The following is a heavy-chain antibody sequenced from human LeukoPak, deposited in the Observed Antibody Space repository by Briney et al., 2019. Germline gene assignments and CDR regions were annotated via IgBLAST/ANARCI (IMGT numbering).Heavy chain of an antibody. V-gene: IGHV1-2*02. CDR2: INPNSGGT. Sequence: ASVKVSCKASGYTFTGYYMHWVRQAPGQGLEWMGWINPNSGGTNYAQKFQGRVTMTRDTSISTAYMELSRLRSDDTAVYYCTRDLAPITMVRGVVLSYYGMDVWGQGTTVTVSS. J-gene: IGHJ6*02. CDR1: GYTFTGYY. CDR3: TRDLAPITMVRGVVLSYYGMDV. D-gene: IGHD3-10*01.